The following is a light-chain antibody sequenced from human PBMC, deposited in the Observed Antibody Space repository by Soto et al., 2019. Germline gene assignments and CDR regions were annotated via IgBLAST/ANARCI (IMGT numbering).Light chain of an antibody. Sequence: DIKMTQSPTTLSASVGDRVTITCRASQSISSYLNWYQQKPGKAPKLLIYAASSLQSGVPSRFSGSGSGTDFTLTISSLQPEDFATYYCQQSYSTPWTFGQGTNV. CDR2: AAS. V-gene: IGKV1-39*01. J-gene: IGKJ1*01. CDR3: QQSYSTPWT. CDR1: QSISSY.